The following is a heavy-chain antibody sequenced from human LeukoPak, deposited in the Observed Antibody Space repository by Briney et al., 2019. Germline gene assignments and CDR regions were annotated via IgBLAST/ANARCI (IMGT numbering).Heavy chain of an antibody. V-gene: IGHV4-34*01. CDR1: GGSFSGYY. CDR2: INHSGST. J-gene: IGHJ6*03. Sequence: SETLSLTCAVYGGSFSGYYWSGIRQPPGKGLEWIGEINHSGSTNYNPSLKSRVTISVDTSKTQFSLKLSSVTAADTAVYYCARGGPYSSSSGARFYYYYYYMDVWGKGTTVTVSS. CDR3: ARGGPYSSSSGARFYYYYYYMDV. D-gene: IGHD6-6*01.